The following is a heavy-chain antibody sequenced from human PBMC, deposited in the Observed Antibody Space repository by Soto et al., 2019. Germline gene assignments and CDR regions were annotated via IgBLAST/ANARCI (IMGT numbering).Heavy chain of an antibody. CDR2: ISSSGTRM. CDR3: AREYYDVLTDYYRYYYIDV. D-gene: IGHD3-9*01. J-gene: IGHJ6*03. V-gene: IGHV3-11*01. Sequence: QVQLVESGEGLVQPGGSLRLSCTASGFTFSDYYMTWIRQAPGKGLESVSYISSSGTRMYYADSVKGRFTISRDNAKNSLYLQLNSLRAEDTAVYYCAREYYDVLTDYYRYYYIDVWGKGITVTVSS. CDR1: GFTFSDYY.